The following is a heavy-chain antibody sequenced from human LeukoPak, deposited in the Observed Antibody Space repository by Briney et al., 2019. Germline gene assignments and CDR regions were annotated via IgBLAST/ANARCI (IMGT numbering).Heavy chain of an antibody. CDR2: IYYSGNT. J-gene: IGHJ4*02. CDR3: ASSISGYEKLYRFDY. Sequence: SETLSLTCTVSGGSISSSSYYWGWIRQPPGKGLEWIGSIYYSGNTYYNPSLKSRVTISVETSKNQFSLKLTSVTAADTAVYYCASSISGYEKLYRFDYWGQGTLVTVSS. CDR1: GGSISSSSYY. D-gene: IGHD6-25*01. V-gene: IGHV4-39*01.